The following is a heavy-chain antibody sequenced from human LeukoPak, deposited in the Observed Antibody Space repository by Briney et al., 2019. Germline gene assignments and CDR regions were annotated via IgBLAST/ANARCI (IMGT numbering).Heavy chain of an antibody. V-gene: IGHV1-2*06. CDR3: AVEVRGGQTHLPFDY. CDR1: GYTFTGYY. J-gene: IGHJ4*02. Sequence: GALVKVSCKASGYTFTGYYMHWVRQAPGQGLEWMGRINPNSGGTNYAQKFQGRVTMTRDTSISTAYMELSRLRSDDTAVYYCAVEVRGGQTHLPFDYWGQGTLVTVSS. CDR2: INPNSGGT. D-gene: IGHD3-10*01.